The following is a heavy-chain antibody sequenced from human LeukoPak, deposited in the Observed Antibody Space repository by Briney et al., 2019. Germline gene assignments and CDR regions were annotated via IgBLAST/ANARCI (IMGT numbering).Heavy chain of an antibody. D-gene: IGHD1-1*01. Sequence: PSETLSLTCAVYGGSFSGYYWSWLRPPPGKGREWIGEINHSGSTNYNPSLKSRVTISVDTSKNQFSLKLGSVTAADTAVYYCARGRGKTWFDPWGQGTLVTVSS. J-gene: IGHJ5*02. V-gene: IGHV4-34*01. CDR3: ARGRGKTWFDP. CDR1: GGSFSGYY. CDR2: INHSGST.